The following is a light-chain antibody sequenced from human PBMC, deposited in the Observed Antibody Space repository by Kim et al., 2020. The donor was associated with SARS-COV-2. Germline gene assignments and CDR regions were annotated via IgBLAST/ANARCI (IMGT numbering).Light chain of an antibody. Sequence: QSALTQAASVSGSPGQSITISCTGTTSDVGTYTYVSWYRQHPGRAPKVIIYDVTKRPSGVSNRFSGSKSANTASLTISDLQAEDEADYYCASYTNSNTFVFGTGTKVTVL. CDR1: TSDVGTYTY. V-gene: IGLV2-14*03. J-gene: IGLJ1*01. CDR2: DVT. CDR3: ASYTNSNTFV.